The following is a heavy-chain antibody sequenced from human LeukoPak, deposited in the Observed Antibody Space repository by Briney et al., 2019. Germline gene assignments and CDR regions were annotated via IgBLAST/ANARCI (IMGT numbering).Heavy chain of an antibody. Sequence: PSETLSLICTVSGGSISSYYWSWIRQPPGKGLEWIGYIYYSGSTNYNPSLKSRVTISVDTSKNQFSLKLSSVTAADTAVYYCARAGSYSDAFDIWGQGTMVTVSS. CDR2: IYYSGST. D-gene: IGHD1-26*01. V-gene: IGHV4-59*01. CDR1: GGSISSYY. CDR3: ARAGSYSDAFDI. J-gene: IGHJ3*02.